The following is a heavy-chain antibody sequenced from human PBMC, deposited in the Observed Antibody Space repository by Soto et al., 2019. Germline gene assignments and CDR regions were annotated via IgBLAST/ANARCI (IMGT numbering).Heavy chain of an antibody. D-gene: IGHD4-4*01. CDR2: INPNSGGT. CDR1: GYTFTGYY. CDR3: ARAGTTVTSYYYYYMDV. J-gene: IGHJ6*03. V-gene: IGHV1-2*04. Sequence: QVQLVQSGAEVKKPGASVKVSCKASGYTFTGYYMHWVRQAPGQGLEWMGWINPNSGGTNYAQKVQGWVTMSRDTSLSTAYMELSRLRSDDTAVYYCARAGTTVTSYYYYYMDVWGKGTTVTVSS.